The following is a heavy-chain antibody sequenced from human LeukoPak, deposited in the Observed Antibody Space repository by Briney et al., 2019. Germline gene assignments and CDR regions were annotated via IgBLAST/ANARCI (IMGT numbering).Heavy chain of an antibody. CDR2: ISSSSSYI. CDR1: GLTFSDVW. V-gene: IGHV3-21*01. J-gene: IGHJ3*02. CDR3: ARAWAICSSTSCYEQLDAFDI. Sequence: GGSLRLSCAASGLTFSDVWMSWVRQAPGKGLEWVSSISSSSSYIYYADSVKGRFTISRDNAKNSLYLQMNSLRAEDTAVYYCARAWAICSSTSCYEQLDAFDIWGQGTMVTVSS. D-gene: IGHD2-2*01.